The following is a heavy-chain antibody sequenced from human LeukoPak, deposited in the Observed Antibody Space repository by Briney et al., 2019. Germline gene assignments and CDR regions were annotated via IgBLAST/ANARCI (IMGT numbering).Heavy chain of an antibody. Sequence: PSETLSLTCTVSGGSISSSSYYWGWIRQPPGKGLEWIGSIYYSGSTYYNPSLKSRVTISVDTSKNQFSLKLSSVTAADTAVYYCARHVGYSNYIGYYYYYYMDVWGKGTTVTVSS. CDR2: IYYSGST. J-gene: IGHJ6*03. CDR3: ARHVGYSNYIGYYYYYYMDV. V-gene: IGHV4-39*01. D-gene: IGHD4-11*01. CDR1: GGSISSSSYY.